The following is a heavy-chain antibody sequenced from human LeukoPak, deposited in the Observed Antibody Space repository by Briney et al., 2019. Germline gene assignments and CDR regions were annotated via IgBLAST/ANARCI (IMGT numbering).Heavy chain of an antibody. CDR1: GFTFSNYW. CDR3: ARPARDLYAFDI. J-gene: IGHJ3*02. CDR2: IKPGGNEK. V-gene: IGHV3-7*01. Sequence: GGSLRLSCAASGFTFSNYWMTWVRQGPGKGLEWVANIKPGGNEKYYVDSVKGRFTISRDNVKNSLYLQMNSLRDEDTAVYYCARPARDLYAFDIWGQGTMVTVSS.